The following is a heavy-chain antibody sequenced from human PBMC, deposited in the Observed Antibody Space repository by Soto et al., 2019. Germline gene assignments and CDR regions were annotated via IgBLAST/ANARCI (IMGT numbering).Heavy chain of an antibody. D-gene: IGHD1-26*01. CDR1: GGSITSSSYY. CDR2: IYYSGST. CDR3: ATQEVGGTYVYTFDP. J-gene: IGHJ5*02. V-gene: IGHV4-39*01. Sequence: PSETLSLTCTVSGGSITSSSYYWGCIRQPPGKGLEWIGSIYYSGSTYYNPSLKSRVTISVDTSKNQFSLKLSSVTAADTAVYYCATQEVGGTYVYTFDPWGQGTLVTVS.